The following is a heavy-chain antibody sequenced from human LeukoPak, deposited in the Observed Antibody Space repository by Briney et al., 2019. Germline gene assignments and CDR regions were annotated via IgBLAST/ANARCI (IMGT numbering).Heavy chain of an antibody. CDR3: ARQAFHSSGYDWFDP. V-gene: IGHV4-59*08. D-gene: IGHD3-22*01. Sequence: SETLSLTCTVSGGSISSYYWRWIRQPPGKGLEWIGYIYYSGSTNYNPSLKSRVTISVDTSKNQFSLKLSSVTAADTAVYYCARQAFHSSGYDWFDPWGQGTLVTVSS. CDR1: GGSISSYY. J-gene: IGHJ5*02. CDR2: IYYSGST.